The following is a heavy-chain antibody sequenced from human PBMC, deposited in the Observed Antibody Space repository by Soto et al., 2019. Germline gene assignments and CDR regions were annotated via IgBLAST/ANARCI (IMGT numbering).Heavy chain of an antibody. CDR1: GFTFSNAW. CDR3: TTVIPSEPYYDCWSGYYRDAFDI. CDR2: IKSKTDGGTT. Sequence: EVQLVESGGGLVKPGGSLRLSCAASGFTFSNAWMSWVLQAPGKGLEWVGRIKSKTDGGTTDYAAPVKGRFTISRDDSKNTLYLQMHSLKTEDTAVYYCTTVIPSEPYYDCWSGYYRDAFDIWGQGTMVTVSS. D-gene: IGHD3-3*01. V-gene: IGHV3-15*01. J-gene: IGHJ3*02.